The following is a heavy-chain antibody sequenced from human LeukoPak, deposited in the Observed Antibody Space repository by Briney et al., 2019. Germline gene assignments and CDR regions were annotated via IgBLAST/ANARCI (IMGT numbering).Heavy chain of an antibody. CDR2: IYTSGST. CDR1: GGSISSYY. D-gene: IGHD5-18*01. V-gene: IGHV4-4*07. CDR3: ARTYGYGLGY. Sequence: TSETLSLTCTVSGGSISSYYWSGIRQPAGKGLEWIGRIYTSGSTNYNPSLKGRVTMSVDTSKNHFSLKLSSVPAADTAVYYCARTYGYGLGYWGQGTLVTVSS. J-gene: IGHJ4*02.